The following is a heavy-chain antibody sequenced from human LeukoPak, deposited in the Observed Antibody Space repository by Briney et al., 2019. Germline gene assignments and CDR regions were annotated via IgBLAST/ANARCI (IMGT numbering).Heavy chain of an antibody. Sequence: GGSLRLSCAASGFTLSSYTMNWVRQAPGKGLEWVSYISSSGSTIYYADSVKGRFTISRDNSKNTLYLQMNSLRAEDTAVYYCAKDGDGGNYYYYYMDVWGKGTTVTISS. CDR3: AKDGDGGNYYYYYMDV. CDR2: ISSSGSTI. D-gene: IGHD7-27*01. J-gene: IGHJ6*03. CDR1: GFTLSSYT. V-gene: IGHV3-48*01.